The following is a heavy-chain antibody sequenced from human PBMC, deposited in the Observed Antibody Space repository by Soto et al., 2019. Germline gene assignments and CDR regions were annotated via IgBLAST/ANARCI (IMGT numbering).Heavy chain of an antibody. J-gene: IGHJ1*01. CDR3: AKDPYDSSGYYYRAEYFQH. V-gene: IGHV3-23*01. CDR1: GFTFSSYA. D-gene: IGHD3-22*01. CDR2: ISGSGGST. Sequence: PGGSLRLSCAASGFTFSSYAMSWVRQAPGKGLEWVSAISGSGGSTYYADSVKGRFTISRDNSKNTLYLQMNSLRAEDTAVYYCAKDPYDSSGYYYRAEYFQHWGQGTLVTVSS.